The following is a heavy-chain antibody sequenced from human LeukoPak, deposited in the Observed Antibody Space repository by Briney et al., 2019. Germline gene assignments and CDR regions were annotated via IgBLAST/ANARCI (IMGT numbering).Heavy chain of an antibody. D-gene: IGHD6-13*01. CDR1: GYSISSGYY. V-gene: IGHV4-38-2*02. Sequence: SETLSLTCTVSGYSISSGYYWGWIRQPPGKGLEWIGSIYHSGNTYYNPSLPSLKSRVTISVDTSKNQFSLKLSSVTAADTAVYYCASLAAAGRDYWGQGTLVTVSS. CDR3: ASLAAAGRDY. CDR2: IYHSGNT. J-gene: IGHJ4*02.